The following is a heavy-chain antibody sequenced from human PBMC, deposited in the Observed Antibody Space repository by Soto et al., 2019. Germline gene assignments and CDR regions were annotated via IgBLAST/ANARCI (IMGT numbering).Heavy chain of an antibody. CDR1: GFTFSSYS. D-gene: IGHD2-2*01. Sequence: DVQLVESGGGLVKPGGSLRLSCAASGFTFSSYSMNWVRQAPGKGLEWVSSISSSSSYIYYADSVKGQFTISRDNAKNSLYLHMNSLRAEDTAVYYCARGTQLCPDADYWGQGTLVTVSS. J-gene: IGHJ4*02. CDR2: ISSSSSYI. V-gene: IGHV3-21*01. CDR3: ARGTQLCPDADY.